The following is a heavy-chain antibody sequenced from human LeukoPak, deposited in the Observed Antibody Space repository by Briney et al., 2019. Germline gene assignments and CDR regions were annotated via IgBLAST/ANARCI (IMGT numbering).Heavy chain of an antibody. CDR1: GGSISSYY. Sequence: SETLSLTCTVSGGSISSYYWSWIRQPPGQGLEWIGYIYFSGSANYNPSLTSRVTISVDTSKNQFSLKLSSVTAADTAVYYCARGRAGMITFGGVMVSWFDPWGQGTLVTVSS. CDR3: ARGRAGMITFGGVMVSWFDP. D-gene: IGHD3-16*01. J-gene: IGHJ5*02. CDR2: IYFSGSA. V-gene: IGHV4-59*01.